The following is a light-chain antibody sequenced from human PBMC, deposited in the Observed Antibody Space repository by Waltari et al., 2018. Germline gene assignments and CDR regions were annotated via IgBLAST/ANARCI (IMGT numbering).Light chain of an antibody. J-gene: IGKJ4*01. V-gene: IGKV3-20*01. CDR2: DAS. CDR3: HQSASSPLT. Sequence: ENVLTQSPGALSLSPGARATLPCRASQTVGRSYLAWFQQKPGQAPRLLIYDASNRATGIPDRFSGSGSGTDFTLTINRLEPEDFAVYYCHQSASSPLTFGGGTKVEIK. CDR1: QTVGRSY.